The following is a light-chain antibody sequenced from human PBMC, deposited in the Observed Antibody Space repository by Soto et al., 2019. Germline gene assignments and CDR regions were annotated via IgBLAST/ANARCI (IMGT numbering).Light chain of an antibody. CDR1: QRISSW. V-gene: IGKV1-5*03. CDR3: QQYDNYPGT. Sequence: DIQMTQSPSTLSASVGDRVTITCRASQRISSWLAWYQQKPGKAPKLLLYKASSLESGVPSRFSGSGSGTEFTLTISSLQPDDFATYYCQQYDNYPGTFGQGTKVEIK. CDR2: KAS. J-gene: IGKJ1*01.